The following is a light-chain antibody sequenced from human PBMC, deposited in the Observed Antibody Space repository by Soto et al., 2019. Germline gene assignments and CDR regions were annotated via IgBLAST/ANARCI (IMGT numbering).Light chain of an antibody. CDR2: AAS. Sequence: DIQLTQSPSFLSASVGDRVTITCRASQGISSYLAWYQQKPGKAPKLLIYAASTLQSGVPSRFSGSASGIEFTLTISSLQPEDFATYYCQQLNSYPRITFGQGTRLEIK. V-gene: IGKV1-9*01. CDR1: QGISSY. CDR3: QQLNSYPRIT. J-gene: IGKJ5*01.